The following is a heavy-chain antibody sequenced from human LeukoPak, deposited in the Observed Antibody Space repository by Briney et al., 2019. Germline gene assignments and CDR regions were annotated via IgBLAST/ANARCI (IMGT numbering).Heavy chain of an antibody. CDR1: GYTFTGYY. CDR3: ARGWPELRFLEWFDYYYYMDV. CDR2: INPNSGGT. D-gene: IGHD3-3*01. J-gene: IGHJ6*03. Sequence: ASVKVSCKASGYTFTGYYMHWVRQAPGQGLEWMGWINPNSGGTNYAQKFQGRVTMTRDTSISTAYMELSRLRSDDTAVYYCARGWPELRFLEWFDYYYYMDVWGKGTTVTVSS. V-gene: IGHV1-2*02.